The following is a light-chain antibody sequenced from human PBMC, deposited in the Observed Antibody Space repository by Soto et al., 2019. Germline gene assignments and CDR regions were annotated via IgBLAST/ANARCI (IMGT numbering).Light chain of an antibody. CDR1: QGVNSY. Sequence: EVILTQSPATLSLSPGERATLSCRASQGVNSYLAWYQQKPGQAPRLLIYDASNRATGIPARFSGRGSGTEFTLTISSLEPEDFAIYYCQQRSNWPPVTFGQGTRLDIK. CDR3: QQRSNWPPVT. J-gene: IGKJ5*01. V-gene: IGKV3-11*01. CDR2: DAS.